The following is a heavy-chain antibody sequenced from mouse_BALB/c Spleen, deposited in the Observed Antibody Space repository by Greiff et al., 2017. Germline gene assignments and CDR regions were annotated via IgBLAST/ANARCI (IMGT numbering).Heavy chain of an antibody. J-gene: IGHJ2*01. CDR2: IDPANGNT. CDR3: ARSMVTTMGDY. V-gene: IGHV14-3*02. Sequence: EVKLQESGAELVKPGASVKLSCTASGFNIKDTYMHWVKQRPEQGLEWIGRIDPANGNTKYDPKFQGKATITADTSSNTAYLQLSSLTSEDTAVYYCARSMVTTMGDYWGQGTTLTVSS. CDR1: GFNIKDTY. D-gene: IGHD2-10*02.